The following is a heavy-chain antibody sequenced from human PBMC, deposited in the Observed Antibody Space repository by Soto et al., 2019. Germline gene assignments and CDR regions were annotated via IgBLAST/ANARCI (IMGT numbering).Heavy chain of an antibody. CDR2: ISGNGANT. CDR1: GLTFSTYA. V-gene: IGHV3-23*01. CDR3: AKDRPNYSGSGVCYYKAGGDY. D-gene: IGHD3-10*01. J-gene: IGHJ4*02. Sequence: EVQLLGSGGGLVQPGGSLRLSCAASGLTFSTYAMSWVRQAPGKGLEWVSSISGNGANTYYTDSVKGRFIISRDNSKNTLFLQLNSLSAEATALNNCAKDRPNYSGSGVCYYKAGGDYWGQGTLVTVSS.